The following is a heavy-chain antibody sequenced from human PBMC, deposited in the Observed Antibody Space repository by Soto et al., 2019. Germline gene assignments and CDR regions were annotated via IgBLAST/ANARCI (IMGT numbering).Heavy chain of an antibody. Sequence: GASVKVSCKASGYTFTSYGISWVRQAPGQGLEWMGWISAYNGNTNYAQKLQRRVTMTTDTSKNTLFLQMNSLRVEDTAMYYCARAEYSSSWTAEFDYWGQGTLVTVSS. D-gene: IGHD6-13*01. CDR2: ISAYNGNT. V-gene: IGHV1-18*01. J-gene: IGHJ4*02. CDR3: ARAEYSSSWTAEFDY. CDR1: GYTFTSYG.